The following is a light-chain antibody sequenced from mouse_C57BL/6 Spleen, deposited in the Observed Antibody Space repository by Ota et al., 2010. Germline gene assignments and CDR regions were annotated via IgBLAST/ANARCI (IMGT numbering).Light chain of an antibody. V-gene: IGKV4-62*01. J-gene: IGKJ2*01. CDR3: QQYTGYPHMYT. Sequence: QIVLTQSPAIMSASPGEKGHHDLQCQLRCKFLYWFQQKPGSSPRLWIYDTSNLVSGVPGRFSGSRSGTSYFLSISSMEAEDAATYYCQQYTGYPHMYTFGGGPSWK. CDR2: DTS. CDR1: RCKF.